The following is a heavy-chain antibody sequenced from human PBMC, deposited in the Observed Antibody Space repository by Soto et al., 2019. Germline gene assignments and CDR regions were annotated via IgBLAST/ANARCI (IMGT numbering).Heavy chain of an antibody. CDR3: AKATGGSAYGAGDY. V-gene: IGHV3-23*01. CDR1: GFTFSSYA. J-gene: IGHJ4*02. D-gene: IGHD3-16*01. Sequence: EVQLLESGGGLVQPGGSLRLSCAASGFTFSSYAMSWVRQAPGKGLEWVSAISGSGDSTYYADSVKGRFAISRDNAQNTLHLQMNSLRVEDTAVYYCAKATGGSAYGAGDYWGQGTLVTVSS. CDR2: ISGSGDST.